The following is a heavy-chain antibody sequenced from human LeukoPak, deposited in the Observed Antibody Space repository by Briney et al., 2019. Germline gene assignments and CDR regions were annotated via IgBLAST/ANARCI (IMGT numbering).Heavy chain of an antibody. D-gene: IGHD5-24*01. CDR3: ARASFQRWLQLGGD. J-gene: IGHJ4*02. CDR2: ISSSSNTI. Sequence: GPLRLSCAASGFTFSTYSMNWVRQAPGKGLEWVSYISSSSNTIYYADSVKGRFTISRDNAKNSLFLQMNSLRDEDTAVYYCARASFQRWLQLGGDWGQGTLVTVSS. CDR1: GFTFSTYS. V-gene: IGHV3-48*02.